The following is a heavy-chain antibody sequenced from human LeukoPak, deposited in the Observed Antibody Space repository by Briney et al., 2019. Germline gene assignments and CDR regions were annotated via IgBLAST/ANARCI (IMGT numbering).Heavy chain of an antibody. J-gene: IGHJ6*02. Sequence: SETLSLTCTVSGGSISSSGYYWGWIRQPPGKGLEWIGTIYYSGNTYYNPSLKSRVIISVDTSKNEFSLKMSSVTAADTAVYYCGRHPGGTGYFYGIDVWGQGTTVTVSS. D-gene: IGHD4-23*01. CDR3: GRHPGGTGYFYGIDV. CDR1: GGSISSSGYY. V-gene: IGHV4-39*01. CDR2: IYYSGNT.